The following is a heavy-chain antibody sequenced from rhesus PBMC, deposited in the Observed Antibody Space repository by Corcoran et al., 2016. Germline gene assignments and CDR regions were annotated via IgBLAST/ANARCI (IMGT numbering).Heavy chain of an antibody. CDR3: ARMGSTPFDY. J-gene: IGHJ4*01. D-gene: IGHD2-15*01. CDR2: SGGSSVST. Sequence: QVQLQESGPGLVKPSETLSLTCAVSGYSISSGYGWSWIRQPPGKGLEWIGYSGGSSVSTNYNHSPKSRVTSSKDTSKNQFSLKLSSVTAADTAVYYCARMGSTPFDYWGQGVLVTVSS. CDR1: GYSISSGYG. V-gene: IGHV4-127*01.